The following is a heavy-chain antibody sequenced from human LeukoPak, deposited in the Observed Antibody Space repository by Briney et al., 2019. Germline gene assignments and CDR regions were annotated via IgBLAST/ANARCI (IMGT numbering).Heavy chain of an antibody. CDR3: ARYGVYSGSPRYAFDT. V-gene: IGHV1-46*01. Sequence: ASVKVSCKASGYTFTSYYMHWVRQAPGQGLEWMGIINPSGGSTSYAQKFQGRVTMTRDTSTSTVYMELSSLRSEDTAVYYCARYGVYSGSPRYAFDTWGQGTMVTVSS. CDR1: GYTFTSYY. D-gene: IGHD1-26*01. J-gene: IGHJ3*02. CDR2: INPSGGST.